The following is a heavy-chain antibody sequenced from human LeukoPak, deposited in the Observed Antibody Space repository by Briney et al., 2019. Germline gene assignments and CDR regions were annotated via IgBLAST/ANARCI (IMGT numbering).Heavy chain of an antibody. CDR1: GYTFTSYG. J-gene: IGHJ5*02. CDR3: ARDEAYYYGSGSYYNLNWFDP. V-gene: IGHV1-18*01. CDR2: ISAYNGNT. Sequence: ASVKVSCKASGYTFTSYGISWVRQAPGQGLEWMGWISAYNGNTNYAQKFQGRVTMTRDTSISTAYMELSRLRSDDTAVYYCARDEAYYYGSGSYYNLNWFDPWGQGTLVTVSS. D-gene: IGHD3-10*01.